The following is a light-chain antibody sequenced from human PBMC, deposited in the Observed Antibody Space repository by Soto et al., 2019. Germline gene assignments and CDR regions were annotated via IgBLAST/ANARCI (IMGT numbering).Light chain of an antibody. V-gene: IGLV3-21*02. CDR1: KIGSKI. Sequence: SYELTQPPSVSVAPGQTAKITCGGDKIGSKIMHCYKQRPGQAPVAAVFDATDRPSGIPDRISASRSGDTATLTISRVDAGDEADYYCQVWASTAEFFVFGSGTKVTVL. CDR2: DAT. CDR3: QVWASTAEFFV. J-gene: IGLJ1*01.